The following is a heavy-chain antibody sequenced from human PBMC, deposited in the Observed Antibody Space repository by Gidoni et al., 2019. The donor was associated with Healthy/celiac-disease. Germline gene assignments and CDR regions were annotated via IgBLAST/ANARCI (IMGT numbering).Heavy chain of an antibody. V-gene: IGHV4-4*07. CDR3: ARHYGVGIDL. J-gene: IGHJ5*02. Sequence: QVQLQESGPGLARPSETLSLTCPVSDDSISSYYWSWIRQPAGKGLEWIGRFHTSGSTNYHPSLKSRVTMSVDTSKNQFSLKLSSMTAADTAVYYCARHYGVGIDLWGQGTLVTVSS. CDR1: DDSISSYY. CDR2: FHTSGST. D-gene: IGHD4-17*01.